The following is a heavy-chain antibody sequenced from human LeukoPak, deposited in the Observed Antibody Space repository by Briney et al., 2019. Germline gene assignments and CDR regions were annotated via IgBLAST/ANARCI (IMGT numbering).Heavy chain of an antibody. Sequence: GGSLRLSCAASGFTFSSYWMHWVRQAPGKGLVWVSRINTDGSSTSYADSVKGRFTISRDNAKNTLYLQMNSLRAEDTAVYYCARDRRGVVVPAAASLNYWGQGTLVTVSS. CDR3: ARDRRGVVVPAAASLNY. V-gene: IGHV3-74*01. CDR2: INTDGSST. CDR1: GFTFSSYW. J-gene: IGHJ4*02. D-gene: IGHD2-2*01.